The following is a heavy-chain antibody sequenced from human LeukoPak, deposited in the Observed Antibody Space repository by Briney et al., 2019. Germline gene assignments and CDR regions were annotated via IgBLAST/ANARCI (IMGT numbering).Heavy chain of an antibody. CDR2: INPNSGGT. D-gene: IGHD3-10*01. J-gene: IGHJ3*02. V-gene: IGHV1-2*04. CDR3: ARNYYGSGSYSTFDI. Sequence: SVKVSCKASGYTFTGYYMHWVRQAPGQGLEWMGWINPNSGGTNYAQKFQGWVTMTRDTSISTAYMELSRLRSDDTAVYYCARNYYGSGSYSTFDIWGQGTMVTVSS. CDR1: GYTFTGYY.